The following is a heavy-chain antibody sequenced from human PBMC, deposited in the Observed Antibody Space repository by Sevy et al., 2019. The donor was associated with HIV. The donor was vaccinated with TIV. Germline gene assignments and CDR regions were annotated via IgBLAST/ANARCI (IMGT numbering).Heavy chain of an antibody. J-gene: IGHJ6*02. CDR1: GFTFSTYN. Sequence: GGSLRLSCATSGFTFSTYNMNWVRQAPGKGLEWVSSISSGSGFIFYADSVKGRFTISRDNAKNSLDLQRNSLRAEDAAVYYCAREKTILEGRDGMDVWGQGTTVTVSS. D-gene: IGHD3-3*01. CDR2: ISSGSGFI. V-gene: IGHV3-21*01. CDR3: AREKTILEGRDGMDV.